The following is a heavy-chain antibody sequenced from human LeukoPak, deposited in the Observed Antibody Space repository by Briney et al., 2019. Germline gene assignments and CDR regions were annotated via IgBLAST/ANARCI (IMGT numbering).Heavy chain of an antibody. CDR1: GFSFTSYW. CDR2: IKGDGSSI. Sequence: GGSLRLSCAASGFSFTSYWMHWVRQAPGKGLVWVSRIKGDGSSISYADSVEGRFTISRDNAENTVYLQMNSLRAEDTAVYYCARGGLFAYYLDYWGQGTLVTVSS. CDR3: ARGGLFAYYLDY. D-gene: IGHD3-10*02. V-gene: IGHV3-74*01. J-gene: IGHJ4*02.